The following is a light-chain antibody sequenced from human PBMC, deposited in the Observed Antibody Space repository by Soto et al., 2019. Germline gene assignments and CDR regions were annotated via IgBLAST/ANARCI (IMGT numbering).Light chain of an antibody. CDR1: SSDIGGYNY. CDR3: SSYTSSSTTPYV. Sequence: QSALTQPASVSGSPRQSITISCTGTSSDIGGYNYVSWYRQHPGKAPKLMIYEVINRPSGVSNRFSGSKSGNTASLTISGLQAEDEADYYCSSYTSSSTTPYVFGTGTKLTVL. J-gene: IGLJ1*01. CDR2: EVI. V-gene: IGLV2-14*01.